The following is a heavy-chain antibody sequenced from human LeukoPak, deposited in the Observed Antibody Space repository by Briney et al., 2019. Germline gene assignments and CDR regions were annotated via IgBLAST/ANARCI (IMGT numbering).Heavy chain of an antibody. CDR1: GYTFTGYY. CDR2: INPNSGGT. CDR3: ARDVDIVVVPAAINWFDP. Sequence: ASVKVSCKASGYTFTGYYMHWVRQAPGQGLEWMGWINPNSGGTNYAQKFQGRVTMTRDTSISTAYMELSRLRSDDTAVYYCARDVDIVVVPAAINWFDPWGQGTLVTVSS. V-gene: IGHV1-2*02. D-gene: IGHD2-2*03. J-gene: IGHJ5*02.